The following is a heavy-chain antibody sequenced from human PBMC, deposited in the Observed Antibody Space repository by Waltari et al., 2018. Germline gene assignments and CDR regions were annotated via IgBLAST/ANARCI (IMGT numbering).Heavy chain of an antibody. CDR2: ISYDGSNK. D-gene: IGHD6-6*01. J-gene: IGHJ4*02. CDR3: AKDVRAAARSPPDY. Sequence: QVQLVESGGGVVQPGRSLRLSCAASGFTFSSYGMHWVRQAPGKGLEWVAVISYDGSNKYYADSVKGRVTISRDNSKNTLYLQMNSLRAEDTAVYYCAKDVRAAARSPPDYWGQGTLVTVSS. V-gene: IGHV3-30*18. CDR1: GFTFSSYG.